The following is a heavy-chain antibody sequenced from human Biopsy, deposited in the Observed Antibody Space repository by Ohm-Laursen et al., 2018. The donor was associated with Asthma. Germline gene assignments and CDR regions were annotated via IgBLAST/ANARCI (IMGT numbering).Heavy chain of an antibody. CDR2: INGKSNSM. J-gene: IGHJ4*02. D-gene: IGHD6-19*01. V-gene: IGHV3-11*01. Sequence: SLRLSCAASGLTFRDYYMSWIRQAPGKGLEWISYINGKSNSMEYADSVKGRFTISRDNAKNSLYLQMNSLRAEDTAVYYCARDSYSSGLYDDFESWGQGTLVTVSS. CDR3: ARDSYSSGLYDDFES. CDR1: GLTFRDYY.